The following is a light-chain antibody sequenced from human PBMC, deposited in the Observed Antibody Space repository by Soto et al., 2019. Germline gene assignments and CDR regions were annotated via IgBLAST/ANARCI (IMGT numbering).Light chain of an antibody. CDR1: SSDVGSYNL. J-gene: IGLJ2*01. CDR2: EGS. V-gene: IGLV2-23*01. Sequence: QSVLTQPASVSGSPGPSITISCTGTSSDVGSYNLVSWYQQHPGKAPKLMIYEGSKRPSGVSNRFSGSKSGNTASLTISGLQAEDEADDYCCSYAGSSIYVVFGGGTKLTVL. CDR3: CSYAGSSIYVV.